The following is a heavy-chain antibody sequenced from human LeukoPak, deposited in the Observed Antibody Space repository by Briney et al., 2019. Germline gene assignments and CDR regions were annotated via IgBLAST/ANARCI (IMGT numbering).Heavy chain of an antibody. D-gene: IGHD5-18*01. J-gene: IGHJ4*02. CDR2: INSDGSST. Sequence: PGGSLRLSCAASGFTFSSYWMHWVRQAPGKGLVWVSRINSDGSSTSYADSVKGRFTISRDNAKNTLYLQMNSLRAEDTAVYYCAKVAGIQLLKYYFDYWGQGTLVTVSS. CDR1: GFTFSSYW. V-gene: IGHV3-74*01. CDR3: AKVAGIQLLKYYFDY.